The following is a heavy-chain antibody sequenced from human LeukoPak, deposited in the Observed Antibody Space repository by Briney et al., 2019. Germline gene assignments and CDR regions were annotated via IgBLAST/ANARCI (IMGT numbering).Heavy chain of an antibody. CDR3: ARDRDELGYDSSGYYLTNWFDP. Sequence: GGSLRLSCAASGFTFSRYAMHWVRQAPGKGLEWVAVISYDGSNKYYVDSVKGRFTISRDNSKNTLYLQMNSLRAEDTAVYYCARDRDELGYDSSGYYLTNWFDPWGQGTLVTVSS. V-gene: IGHV3-30-3*01. CDR2: ISYDGSNK. CDR1: GFTFSRYA. D-gene: IGHD3-22*01. J-gene: IGHJ5*02.